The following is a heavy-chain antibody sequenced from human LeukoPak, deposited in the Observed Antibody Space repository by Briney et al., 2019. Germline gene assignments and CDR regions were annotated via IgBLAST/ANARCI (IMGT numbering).Heavy chain of an antibody. J-gene: IGHJ4*02. D-gene: IGHD2-2*01. CDR3: ASPGVQYCSSTSCYYFDY. CDR2: IYYSGST. Sequence: SETLSLTCTVSGGSIRSSSYYWGWIRQPPGKGLEWIGSIYYSGSTYYNPSLKSRVTISVDTSKNQFSLKLSSVTAADTAVYYCASPGVQYCSSTSCYYFDYWGQGTLVTVSS. V-gene: IGHV4-39*01. CDR1: GGSIRSSSYY.